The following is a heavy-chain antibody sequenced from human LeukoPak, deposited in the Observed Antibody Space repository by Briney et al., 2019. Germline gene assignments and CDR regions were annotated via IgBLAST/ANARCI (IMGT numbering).Heavy chain of an antibody. CDR1: GFTFSSYS. V-gene: IGHV3-21*01. D-gene: IGHD4-11*01. J-gene: IGHJ4*02. CDR2: ISSSSTYM. Sequence: PGGSLRLSCAASGFTFSSYSMNWVRQAPGKGLEWVSSISSSSTYMYYADSVKGRFTISRDNAKNSLYLQMNSLRAEDTAVYYCARDPYSGLFDNWGQETLVIVSS. CDR3: ARDPYSGLFDN.